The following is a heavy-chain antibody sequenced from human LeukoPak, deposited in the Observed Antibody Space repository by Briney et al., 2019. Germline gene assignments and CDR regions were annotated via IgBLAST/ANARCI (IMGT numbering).Heavy chain of an antibody. CDR2: ISSSSSYI. CDR3: ARGFSAWNYGFPLDY. CDR1: GFTFSSYR. D-gene: IGHD1-7*01. Sequence: PGGSLRLSCAASGFTFSSYRMNWVRQAPGKGLEWVSSISSSSSYIYYADSVKGRFTISRDNAKHSLYLQMNSLRAEDTAVYYCARGFSAWNYGFPLDYWGQGTLVTVSS. J-gene: IGHJ4*02. V-gene: IGHV3-21*04.